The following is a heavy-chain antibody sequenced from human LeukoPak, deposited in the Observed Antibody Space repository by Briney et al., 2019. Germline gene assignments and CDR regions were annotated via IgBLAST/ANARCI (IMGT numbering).Heavy chain of an antibody. J-gene: IGHJ4*02. CDR3: AKKPATIKFPFDI. CDR2: ISTTGGYT. Sequence: GGSQRLSCVGSGFSFSTYDMGWVRQTPGKGLEWVSAISTTGGYTEDADSVKGRFTISRDNSQNTLFLQMHSLRAEDTAVYYCAKKPATIKFPFDIWGQGTLVTVST. V-gene: IGHV3-23*01. CDR1: GFSFSTYD. D-gene: IGHD5-24*01.